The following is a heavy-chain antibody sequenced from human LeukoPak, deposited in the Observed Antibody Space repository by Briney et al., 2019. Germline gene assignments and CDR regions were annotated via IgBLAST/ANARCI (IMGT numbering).Heavy chain of an antibody. CDR3: ARADTVRLGELSHFDY. J-gene: IGHJ4*02. D-gene: IGHD3-16*02. V-gene: IGHV1-18*01. CDR1: GYIFTNYA. CDR2: ISTYNGNT. Sequence: ASVMVSCKASGYIFTNYAISWVRQAPGQGLEWMGWISTYNGNTKNAQKLQGRVTMTTDTSTSTAYMELRTLGSDDTAVYYCARADTVRLGELSHFDYWGQGTLVTVSS.